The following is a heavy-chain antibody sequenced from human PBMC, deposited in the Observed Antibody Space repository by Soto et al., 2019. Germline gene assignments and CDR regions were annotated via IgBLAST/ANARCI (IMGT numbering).Heavy chain of an antibody. V-gene: IGHV4-61*01. CDR2: IYYSGST. CDR3: ARFSDYYDSSGYYGVYDY. D-gene: IGHD3-22*01. J-gene: IGHJ4*02. CDR1: GGSVSSGSYY. Sequence: SETLSLTCTVSGGSVSSGSYYWSWIRQPPGKGLEWFGYIYYSGSTNYNPSLKSRVTISVDTSKNQFSLKLSSVTAADTAVYYCARFSDYYDSSGYYGVYDYWGQGTLVTVSS.